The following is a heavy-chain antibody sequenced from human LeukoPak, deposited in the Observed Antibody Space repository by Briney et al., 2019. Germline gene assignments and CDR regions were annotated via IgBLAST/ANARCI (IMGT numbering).Heavy chain of an antibody. Sequence: PSETLSLTCAVSGASISSYYWSWVRQPPGEGLEWIGYIYYSGSTNYNPSLKSRVTISVDTSKTQFSLKLSSVTAADTAVYYCARDRQHRDAFDIWGQGTMVTVSS. CDR1: GASISSYY. CDR2: IYYSGST. V-gene: IGHV4-59*01. J-gene: IGHJ3*02. CDR3: ARDRQHRDAFDI.